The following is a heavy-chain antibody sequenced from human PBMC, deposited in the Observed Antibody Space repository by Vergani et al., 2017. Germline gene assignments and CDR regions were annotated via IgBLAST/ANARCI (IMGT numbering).Heavy chain of an antibody. CDR2: ISSSSSYI. CDR1: GFTFSSYS. Sequence: EVQLVESGGGLVKPGGSLRLSCAASGFTFSSYSMNWVRQAPGKGLEWVSSISSSSSYIYYADSVKGRFTISRDNAKNSLYLQMNSLRAEDTAVYYCASYGSGSSPFDYWGQGTLVTVSS. J-gene: IGHJ4*02. V-gene: IGHV3-21*01. D-gene: IGHD3-10*01. CDR3: ASYGSGSSPFDY.